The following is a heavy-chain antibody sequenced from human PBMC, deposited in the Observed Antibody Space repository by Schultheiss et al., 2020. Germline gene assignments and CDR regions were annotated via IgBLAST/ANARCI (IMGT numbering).Heavy chain of an antibody. CDR3: ARAPYYGAYFDY. J-gene: IGHJ4*02. CDR1: GFTFSSYS. V-gene: IGHV3-21*01. CDR2: ISGSGGST. D-gene: IGHD4-17*01. Sequence: GGSLRLSCAASGFTFSSYSMNWVRQAPGKGLEWVSSISGSGGSTYYADSVKGRITIFRDNTENSLYLQMNSLRADDTAVYYCARAPYYGAYFDYWGQGTLVTVSS.